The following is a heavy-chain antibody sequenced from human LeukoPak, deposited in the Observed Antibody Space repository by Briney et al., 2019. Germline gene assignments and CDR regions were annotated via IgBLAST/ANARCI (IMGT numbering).Heavy chain of an antibody. CDR3: ARDHLPAYYDILTGTSNWFDP. J-gene: IGHJ5*02. V-gene: IGHV3-21*01. CDR2: ISSSSSYI. CDR1: DSGFTFSSYA. D-gene: IGHD3-9*01. Sequence: GGSLRLSCAASDSGFTFSSYAMSWVRQAPGKGLEWVSSISSSSSYIYYADSVKGRFTISRDNAKNSLYLQMNSLRAEDTAVYYCARDHLPAYYDILTGTSNWFDPWGQRTLVTVSS.